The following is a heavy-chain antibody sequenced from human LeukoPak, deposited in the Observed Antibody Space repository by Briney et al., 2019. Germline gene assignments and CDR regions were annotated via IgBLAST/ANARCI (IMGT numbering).Heavy chain of an antibody. CDR3: ARVSGTSGPPTGFDP. D-gene: IGHD2-2*01. CDR2: ISSSSSYI. CDR1: GFAFSSYS. J-gene: IGHJ5*02. Sequence: GGSLRLSCAASGFAFSSYSMNWVRQAPGKGLEWVSSISSSSSYIYYADSVKGRFTISRDNAKNSLYLQMNSLRAEDTAVYYCARVSGTSGPPTGFDPWGQGTLVAVSS. V-gene: IGHV3-21*01.